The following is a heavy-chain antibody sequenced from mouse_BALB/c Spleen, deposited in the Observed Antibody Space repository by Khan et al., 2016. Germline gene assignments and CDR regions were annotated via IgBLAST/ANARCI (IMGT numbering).Heavy chain of an antibody. J-gene: IGHJ3*01. CDR2: IDPANGNT. Sequence: VRLQQSGAELVKPGASVKLSCTASGFNIKDTYMHWVKQRPEQGLEWIGRIDPANGNTKYDPKFQGKATITADKSSNTAYLQLSSLTSEDTAVYYCARSPYDYDVGVAYWGQGTLVTVSA. V-gene: IGHV14-3*02. CDR1: GFNIKDTY. CDR3: ARSPYDYDVGVAY. D-gene: IGHD2-4*01.